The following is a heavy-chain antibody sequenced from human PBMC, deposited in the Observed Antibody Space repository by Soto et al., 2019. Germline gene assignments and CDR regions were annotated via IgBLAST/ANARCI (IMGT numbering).Heavy chain of an antibody. Sequence: PRGSLRLSCPASGFTVSNPWIMCSRQAPGKGLEWIGRNKNKTDGGTTDYAATVTGRFTMSRDDSKHTLYMQMNSLKTEDTAVYCCSELRGDYLTPWGQGTLVTVSS. J-gene: IGHJ5*02. V-gene: IGHV3-15*01. CDR1: GFTVSNPW. CDR2: NKNKTDGGTT. CDR3: SELRGDYLTP. D-gene: IGHD4-17*01.